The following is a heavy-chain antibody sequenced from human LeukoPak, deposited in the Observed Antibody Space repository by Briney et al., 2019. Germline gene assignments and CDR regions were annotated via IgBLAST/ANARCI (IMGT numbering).Heavy chain of an antibody. CDR3: ARDLGGYSRALGY. CDR2: IYYGGST. V-gene: IGHV4-59*01. Sequence: PSETLSLTCTVSGGSISSYYCSWIRQPPGKGLEWIGYIYYGGSTNYNPSLKSRVTISVDTSKNQFSLKLSSVTAADTAVYYCARDLGGYSRALGYWGQGTLVTVSS. D-gene: IGHD6-13*01. CDR1: GGSISSYY. J-gene: IGHJ4*02.